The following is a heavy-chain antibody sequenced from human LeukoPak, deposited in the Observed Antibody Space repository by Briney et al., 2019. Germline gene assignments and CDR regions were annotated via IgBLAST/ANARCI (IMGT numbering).Heavy chain of an antibody. Sequence: GGSLRLSCVASGFNFIDYYMSWIRQVPGKGLEWIAYISNTGQTIYYADSVKGRITISRDNSSNSLYLQLNSLRAEDTAVYYCARTRGYIASWGQGTRVTISS. D-gene: IGHD5-12*01. CDR1: GFNFIDYY. V-gene: IGHV3-11*01. J-gene: IGHJ4*02. CDR3: ARTRGYIAS. CDR2: ISNTGQTI.